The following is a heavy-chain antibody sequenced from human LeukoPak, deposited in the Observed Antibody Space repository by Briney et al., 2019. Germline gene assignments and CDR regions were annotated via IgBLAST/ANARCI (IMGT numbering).Heavy chain of an antibody. V-gene: IGHV4-39*07. CDR3: ASWNYYGSGSYYFDY. CDR2: IYYSGST. J-gene: IGHJ4*02. CDR1: GGSISSSSYY. Sequence: PSETLSFTCTVSGGSISSSSYYWGWIRQPPGKGLEWIGSIYYSGSTYYNPSLKSRVTISVDTSKNQFSLKLSSVTAADTAVYYCASWNYYGSGSYYFDYWGQGTLVTVSS. D-gene: IGHD3-10*01.